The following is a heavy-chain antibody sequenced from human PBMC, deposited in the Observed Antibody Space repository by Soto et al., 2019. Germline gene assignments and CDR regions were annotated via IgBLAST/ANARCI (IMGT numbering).Heavy chain of an antibody. CDR2: IYYSGST. CDR1: GGSISSSSYY. D-gene: IGHD5-18*01. CDR3: AGHWVRKDTAMVKPYYYAMDV. J-gene: IGHJ6*02. V-gene: IGHV4-39*01. Sequence: SETLSLTCTVSGGSISSSSYYWGWIRQPPGKGLEWIGSIYYSGSTYYNPSLKSRVTISVDTSKNQFSLKLSPVTAADTAVYYCAGHWVRKDTAMVKPYYYAMDVWGQGTTVTVSS.